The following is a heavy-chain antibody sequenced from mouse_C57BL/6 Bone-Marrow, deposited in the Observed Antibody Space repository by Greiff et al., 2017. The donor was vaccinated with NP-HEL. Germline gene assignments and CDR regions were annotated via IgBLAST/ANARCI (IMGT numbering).Heavy chain of an antibody. CDR1: GYAFSSSW. Sequence: QVQLQQSGPELVKPGASVKISCKASGYAFSSSWMNWVKQRPGKGLEWIGRIYPGDGDTNYNGKFKGKATLTADKSSSTAYMQLSSLTSEDSAVYFCARRWLLLYYYAMDYWGQGTSVTVSS. CDR2: IYPGDGDT. J-gene: IGHJ4*01. D-gene: IGHD2-3*01. V-gene: IGHV1-82*01. CDR3: ARRWLLLYYYAMDY.